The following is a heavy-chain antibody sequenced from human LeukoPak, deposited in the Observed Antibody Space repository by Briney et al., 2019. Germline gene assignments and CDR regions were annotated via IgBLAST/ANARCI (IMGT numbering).Heavy chain of an antibody. Sequence: ASVKVSCKASGYTFRNYYMHWVRQAPGQGLEWMGIINPNGGSTTYAQKLRGRVTMTRDMSTTTFYMELGSLRSEDTAVYYCARGSESYSMGDYWGQGTLVTVST. CDR2: INPNGGST. J-gene: IGHJ4*02. CDR3: ARGSESYSMGDY. D-gene: IGHD2-15*01. CDR1: GYTFRNYY. V-gene: IGHV1-46*04.